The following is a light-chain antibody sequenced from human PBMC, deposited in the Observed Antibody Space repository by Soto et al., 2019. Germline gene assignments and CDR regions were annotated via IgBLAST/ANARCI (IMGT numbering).Light chain of an antibody. J-gene: IGLJ2*01. Sequence: QSALTQPASVSGSPGQSITISCTGTSSDVGRFNYVSWYQQHAGNPPKLIIFHVTRRPSGVSNRFSGSKSGNAASLTISGLQAEDEANYYCSSFVVTSILVVFGGGTKLTVL. CDR2: HVT. CDR3: SSFVVTSILVV. CDR1: SSDVGRFNY. V-gene: IGLV2-14*01.